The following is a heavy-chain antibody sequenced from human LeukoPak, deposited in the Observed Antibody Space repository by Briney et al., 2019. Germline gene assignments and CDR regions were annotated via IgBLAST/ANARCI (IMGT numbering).Heavy chain of an antibody. CDR2: IARDGKDK. CDR1: GFTFSSYA. Sequence: GGSLRLSCAASGFTFSSYAMHWVRQAPGKGPEWVTVIARDGKDKHHADSVKGRFIISRDNSKNTLYLQMNSLRTDDTAVYYCARDVAAAAVYYFDYWGQGTLVTVSS. J-gene: IGHJ4*02. D-gene: IGHD6-13*01. V-gene: IGHV3-30*04. CDR3: ARDVAAAAVYYFDY.